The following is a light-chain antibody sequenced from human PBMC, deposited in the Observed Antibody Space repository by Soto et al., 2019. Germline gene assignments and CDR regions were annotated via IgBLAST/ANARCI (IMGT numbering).Light chain of an antibody. V-gene: IGKV4-1*01. Sequence: DIVMTQSPDSLAVSLGERATINCKSSRTVLSSSNNRNFLAWYQKKVGQPPRLLIYWASTRDSGVPDRFSGSGSGTDFNLTISSLQAEDVAVYYCQQYYSSPFTFGPGTKVDIK. CDR1: RTVLSSSNNRNF. CDR2: WAS. CDR3: QQYYSSPFT. J-gene: IGKJ3*01.